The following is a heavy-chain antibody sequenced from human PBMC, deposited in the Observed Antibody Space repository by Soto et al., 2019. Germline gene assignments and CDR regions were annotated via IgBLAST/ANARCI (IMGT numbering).Heavy chain of an antibody. J-gene: IGHJ4*02. CDR2: VSGSGSHT. D-gene: IGHD3-22*01. Sequence: EVQMLESGGGLVQPGGSLRLSCAAPGFTFSNSAMTWVRQAPGKGLEWVSGVSGSGSHTYYADSVKGRFTISRDNSKNTLYLQMDSLRAEDTAVYYCAKLNAIYYYESGAYTDFWGQGALVTVSS. CDR1: GFTFSNSA. CDR3: AKLNAIYYYESGAYTDF. V-gene: IGHV3-23*01.